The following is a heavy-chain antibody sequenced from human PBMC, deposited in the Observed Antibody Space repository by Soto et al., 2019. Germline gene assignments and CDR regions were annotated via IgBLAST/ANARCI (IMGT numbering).Heavy chain of an antibody. D-gene: IGHD5-12*01. V-gene: IGHV4-30-4*01. CDR1: GGSISSGDYS. Sequence: QVQLQESGPGLVKPSQTLSLTCTVSGGSISSGDYSWSWIRQPPGKGLEWIGYIYYSGNTYCNPSLKSRVTISLDTSKNQFSLKLSSVTAADTAVYYCARVTPEGRWGGGNVDYWGQGTLVTVSS. CDR2: IYYSGNT. J-gene: IGHJ4*02. CDR3: ARVTPEGRWGGGNVDY.